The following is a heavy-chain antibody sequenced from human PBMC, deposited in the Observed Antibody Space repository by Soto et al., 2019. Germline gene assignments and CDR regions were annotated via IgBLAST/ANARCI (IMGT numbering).Heavy chain of an antibody. CDR3: ASRDPGTSVDY. V-gene: IGHV4-4*02. Sequence: QVQLQESGPGLVKPSGTLSLTCAVSGGSFTSNNWWTWVRQPPGQGLEWIGEIYRTGSTNYNPSLKSRVTISLDKSDNQVSLKVTSLTAADTAVYYCASRDPGTSVDYWGQGTLVTVSS. J-gene: IGHJ4*02. D-gene: IGHD1-7*01. CDR1: GGSFTSNNW. CDR2: IYRTGST.